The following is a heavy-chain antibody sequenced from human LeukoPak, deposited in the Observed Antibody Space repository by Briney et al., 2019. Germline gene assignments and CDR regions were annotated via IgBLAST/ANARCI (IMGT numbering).Heavy chain of an antibody. CDR1: GYTFTGYY. D-gene: IGHD3-3*01. J-gene: IGHJ4*02. CDR3: ASFYDFWSGYYDY. V-gene: IGHV1-2*06. Sequence: GASVKVSCKASGYTFTGYYMHWVRPAPGQGLEWMGRINPNSGGTNYAQKFQGRVTMTRDTSISTAYMELSRLRSDDTAVYYCASFYDFWSGYYDYWGQGTLVTVSS. CDR2: INPNSGGT.